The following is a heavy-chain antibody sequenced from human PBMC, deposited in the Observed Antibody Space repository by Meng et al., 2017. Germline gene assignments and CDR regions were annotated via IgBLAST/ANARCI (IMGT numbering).Heavy chain of an antibody. D-gene: IGHD6-13*01. V-gene: IGHV4-34*01. J-gene: IGHJ4*02. CDR1: GGSFSGYY. Sequence: QLQLQQLGAGLLTPSDTLPLTCAVYGGSFSGYYWTWSRQPPGRGLEWIGEISHSGTTNYNPSLTSRVTISLDTSKSQFSLKLTSVTGADTAVYFCARGVRSKIQQLIPGRPTYVDLWSQGNLVTVSS. CDR2: ISHSGTT. CDR3: ARGVRSKIQQLIPGRPTYVDL.